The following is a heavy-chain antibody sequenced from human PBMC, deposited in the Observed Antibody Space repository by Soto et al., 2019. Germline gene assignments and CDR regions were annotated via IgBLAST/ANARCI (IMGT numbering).Heavy chain of an antibody. V-gene: IGHV1-18*01. CDR3: AREGPAPYYYYGMDV. Sequence: QVQLVQSGGEVKKPGASVKVSCKTSGYSFTTYGISWVRQAPGQGLEWMGWISGYNGNTNYAQKFQGRVTXTXDXSTXTAYMEVRSLRSDDTAVYYCAREGPAPYYYYGMDVWGQGSTVAVSS. CDR1: GYSFTTYG. J-gene: IGHJ6*02. CDR2: ISGYNGNT.